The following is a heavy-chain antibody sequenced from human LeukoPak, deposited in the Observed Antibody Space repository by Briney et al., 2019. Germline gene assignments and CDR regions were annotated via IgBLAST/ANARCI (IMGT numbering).Heavy chain of an antibody. CDR2: IYPGDSDT. J-gene: IGHJ3*02. CDR1: GXNFXSYX. Sequence: LXISXKGSGXNFXSYXIGWVRXMXGXXLEWMGIIYPGDSDTSYSPSFQGQVTISADKSISTAYLQWSSLKASDTAMYYCARRGAFDIWGQGTMVTVSS. CDR3: ARRGAFDI. V-gene: IGHV5-51*01.